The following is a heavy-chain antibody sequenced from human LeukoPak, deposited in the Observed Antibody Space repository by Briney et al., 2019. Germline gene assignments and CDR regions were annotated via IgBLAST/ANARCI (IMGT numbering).Heavy chain of an antibody. CDR2: IYYSGST. CDR1: GGSISSYY. D-gene: IGHD6-13*01. CDR3: ARHSLYSSSWS. Sequence: SETLSLTCTVSGGSISSYYWSWIRQPPGKGLEWIGYIYYSGSTNYNPSLKSRVTISVDTSKNQFSLKLSSLTAADTAVYYCARHSLYSSSWSWGQGTLVTVSS. V-gene: IGHV4-59*08. J-gene: IGHJ4*02.